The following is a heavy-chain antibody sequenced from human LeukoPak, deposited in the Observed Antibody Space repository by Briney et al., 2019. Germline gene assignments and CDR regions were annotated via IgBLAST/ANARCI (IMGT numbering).Heavy chain of an antibody. J-gene: IGHJ4*02. D-gene: IGHD1-26*01. CDR2: ITSSSSTI. V-gene: IGHV3-48*01. CDR3: ARVRTPGIVGAPKTLDY. Sequence: PGGSLRLSCAASGFTFSSYSMNWVRQAPGKGLEWVSYITSSSSTIQYADSAKGRFTVSRDNAKNSLYLQMNSLRAEDTAVYYCARVRTPGIVGAPKTLDYWGQGTLVTVSS. CDR1: GFTFSSYS.